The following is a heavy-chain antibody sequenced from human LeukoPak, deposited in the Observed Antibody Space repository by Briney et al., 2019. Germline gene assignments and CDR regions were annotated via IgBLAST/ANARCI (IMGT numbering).Heavy chain of an antibody. V-gene: IGHV3-53*01. J-gene: IGHJ6*02. Sequence: GGSLRLSSAASGFTFSSYAMSWVRQAPGKGLEWVSVIYRGGNTYYADSVKGRFTISTDNSKNTLYLQMNSLRAEDTAVYYCARGYKSSPRITMVRGVSMDVWGQGTTVTVSS. CDR2: IYRGGNT. D-gene: IGHD3-10*01. CDR3: ARGYKSSPRITMVRGVSMDV. CDR1: GFTFSSYA.